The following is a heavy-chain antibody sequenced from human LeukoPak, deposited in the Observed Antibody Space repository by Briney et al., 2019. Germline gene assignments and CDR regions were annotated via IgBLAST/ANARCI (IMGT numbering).Heavy chain of an antibody. D-gene: IGHD3/OR15-3a*01. J-gene: IGHJ4*02. CDR1: GFTFSHYA. V-gene: IGHV3-30*04. CDR3: ARERTGFYAEY. CDR2: ISYDGSVQ. Sequence: GGSLSLSCAASGFTFSHYAMYWVRQAPGKGLEWVALISYDGSVQYYADSVKGRFTISRDSPKNTLHLQMNSLRPEDTAVYYCARERTGFYAEYWGQGTLVTVSS.